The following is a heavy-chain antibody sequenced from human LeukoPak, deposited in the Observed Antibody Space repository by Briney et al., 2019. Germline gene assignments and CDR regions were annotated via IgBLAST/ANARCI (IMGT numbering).Heavy chain of an antibody. J-gene: IGHJ4*02. D-gene: IGHD1-26*01. CDR2: ISSSSSYI. Sequence: GGSLRLSCAASGFTFSSYSMNWARQAPGKGLEWVSSISSSSSYIYYADSVKGRFTISRDNAKNTLYLEMNSLGAEDTAVYYCARGPAANSGNYYVGDYWGQGTLVTVSS. CDR3: ARGPAANSGNYYVGDY. V-gene: IGHV3-21*01. CDR1: GFTFSSYS.